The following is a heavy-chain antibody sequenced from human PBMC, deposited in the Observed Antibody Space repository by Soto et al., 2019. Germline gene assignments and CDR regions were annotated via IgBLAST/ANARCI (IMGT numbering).Heavy chain of an antibody. J-gene: IGHJ4*02. CDR2: ISVTGDT. V-gene: IGHV3-23*01. Sequence: GGSLRLSCAASGFTFSSYAMNWVRQAPGKGPEWVSHISVTGDTYYADSVKGRFTISRDNSKNTLFLQMNSLRAEDTAVYYCAKSLSTATSFDYWGQGTPVTVSS. CDR3: AKSLSTATSFDY. CDR1: GFTFSSYA.